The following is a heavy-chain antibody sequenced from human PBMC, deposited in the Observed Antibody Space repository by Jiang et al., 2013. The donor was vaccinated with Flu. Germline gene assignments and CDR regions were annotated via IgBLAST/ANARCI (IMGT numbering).Heavy chain of an antibody. CDR3: ARDYSAAAPLYYYMDV. CDR1: GYTFTSYY. V-gene: IGHV1-46*01. CDR2: INPSGGST. J-gene: IGHJ6*03. Sequence: VKVSCKASGYTFTSYYMHWVRQAPGQGLEWMGIINPSGGSTSYAQKFQGRVTMTRDTSTSTVYMELSSLRSEDTAVYYCARDYSAAAPLYYYMDVWGKGTTVTVSS. D-gene: IGHD6-13*01.